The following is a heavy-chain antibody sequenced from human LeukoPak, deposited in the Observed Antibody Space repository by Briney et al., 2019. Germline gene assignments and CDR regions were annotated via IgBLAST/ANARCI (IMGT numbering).Heavy chain of an antibody. CDR1: GFTFSSYG. CDR3: AKSEGGLWFDELSGEYFQH. CDR2: ISYVGSNK. V-gene: IGHV3-30*18. Sequence: GGSLRLSCAASGFTFSSYGMHWVRQAPGKGLGWVAVISYVGSNKYYADSVNGRFTISRDNSKNSLYLQMTSLRADDTAVYYCAKSEGGLWFDELSGEYFQHWGQGRLVTVSS. D-gene: IGHD3-10*01. J-gene: IGHJ1*01.